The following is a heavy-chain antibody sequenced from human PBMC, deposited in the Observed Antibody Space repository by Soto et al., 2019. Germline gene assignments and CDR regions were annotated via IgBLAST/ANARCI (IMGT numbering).Heavy chain of an antibody. CDR2: VYTSGST. CDR3: AREGYSYGDFDY. J-gene: IGHJ4*02. D-gene: IGHD5-18*01. V-gene: IGHV4-4*07. CDR1: GGSISSYS. Sequence: NPSETLYRTGTVSGGSISSYSWSWLRQPAGKGLEWIGRVYTSGSTHYTPSLKSRATMSVDTSKNQFSLKLSSVTAADTAVYYCAREGYSYGDFDYWGQGTLVTVS.